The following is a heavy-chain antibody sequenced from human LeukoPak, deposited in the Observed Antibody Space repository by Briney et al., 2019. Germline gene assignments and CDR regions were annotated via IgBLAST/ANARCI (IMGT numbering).Heavy chain of an antibody. CDR2: INHSGST. CDR3: ARLSIPNPPYVWGSYRYKGMGVFDY. V-gene: IGHV4-34*01. Sequence: PSETLSLTCAVYGGSFSGYYRSWIRQPPGKGLEWIGEINHSGSTNYNPSLKSRVTISVDTSKNQFSLKLSSVTAADTAVYYCARLSIPNPPYVWGSYRYKGMGVFDYWGQGTLVTVSS. J-gene: IGHJ4*02. D-gene: IGHD3-16*02. CDR1: GGSFSGYY.